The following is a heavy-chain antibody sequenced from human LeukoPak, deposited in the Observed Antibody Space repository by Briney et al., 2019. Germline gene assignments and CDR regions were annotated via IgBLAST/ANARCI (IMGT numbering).Heavy chain of an antibody. CDR1: VDSVSSNSAA. V-gene: IGHV6-1*01. Sequence: SQTLSLTCATSVDSVSSNSAAWNWIRQSPSRGLEWLGRTYYRSKWYNDYAVSVKSRITINPDTSKNQFSLQLNSVTPEDTAVYYCARDVPIIAAAGHDAFDIWGQGTMVTVSS. J-gene: IGHJ3*02. D-gene: IGHD6-13*01. CDR2: TYYRSKWYN. CDR3: ARDVPIIAAAGHDAFDI.